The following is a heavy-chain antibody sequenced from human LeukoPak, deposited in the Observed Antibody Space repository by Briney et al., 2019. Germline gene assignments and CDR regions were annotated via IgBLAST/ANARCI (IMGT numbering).Heavy chain of an antibody. CDR1: EFSLRSYS. Sequence: PGGSLRLSCGASEFSLRSYSMDWVRQAPGKGLEWVSHINSGSSTIYYADSVKGRFTISRDNAGNSLYLHMNSLRAEDTAVYYCARRSYYDSSGYYPDWGQGTLVTVSS. J-gene: IGHJ4*02. V-gene: IGHV3-48*01. D-gene: IGHD3-22*01. CDR3: ARRSYYDSSGYYPD. CDR2: INSGSSTI.